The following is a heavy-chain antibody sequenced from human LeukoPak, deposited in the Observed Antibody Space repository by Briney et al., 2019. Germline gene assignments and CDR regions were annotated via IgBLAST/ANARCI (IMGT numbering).Heavy chain of an antibody. CDR1: GDSITSSRYY. CDR3: ARPSSSGNYYY. J-gene: IGHJ4*02. CDR2: ISYSESP. D-gene: IGHD1-26*01. Sequence: PSETLSLTCTVSGDSITSSRYYWGWIRQRPGKGLEWIGSISYSESPSYNPSLRSRLTISVDASSNQFSMKLSSVTAADTAVYYCARPSSSGNYYYWGQGTLVTVSS. V-gene: IGHV4-39*01.